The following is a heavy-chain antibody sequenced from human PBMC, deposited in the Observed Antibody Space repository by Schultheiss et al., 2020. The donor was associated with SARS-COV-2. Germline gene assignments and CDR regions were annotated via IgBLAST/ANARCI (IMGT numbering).Heavy chain of an antibody. V-gene: IGHV2-70*11. CDR2: IDWDDDK. CDR3: ARTYYYDSSGYPYYFDY. D-gene: IGHD3-22*01. Sequence: SGPTLVKPTETLTLTCTVSGFSLSNARMGVSWIRQPPGKALEWLARIDWDDDKYYSTSLKTRLTISKDTSKNQVVLTMTNMDPVDTATYYCARTYYYDSSGYPYYFDYWGQGTLVTVSS. CDR1: GFSLSNARMG. J-gene: IGHJ4*02.